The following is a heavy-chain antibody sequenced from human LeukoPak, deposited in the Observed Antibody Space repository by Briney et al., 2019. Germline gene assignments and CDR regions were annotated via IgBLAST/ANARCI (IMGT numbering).Heavy chain of an antibody. CDR2: INHSGST. D-gene: IGHD1-1*01. V-gene: IGHV4-34*01. CDR3: ARGGRNNWNAPNYYFDF. Sequence: SETLSLTCAVYGGPFSGYYWSWIRQPPGKGLEWIGEINHSGSTNYNPSLKSRVTISVDTSKNHLSLKVSSVTAADTAVYYCARGGRNNWNAPNYYFDFWGQGTLVTVSS. J-gene: IGHJ4*02. CDR1: GGPFSGYY.